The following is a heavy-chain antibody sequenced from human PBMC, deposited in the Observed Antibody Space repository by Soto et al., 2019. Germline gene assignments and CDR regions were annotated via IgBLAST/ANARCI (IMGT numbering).Heavy chain of an antibody. V-gene: IGHV4-4*02. J-gene: IGHJ4*02. Sequence: QVQLQESGPGLVKPSGTLSLTCAVSGGSISSSNWWSWVRQPPGKGLEWIGEIYHSGSTNYNPSPTTQVTISVDKSKNQFSLKLSSVPAADTAVYYCARATGMAPFDYWGQGTLVTVSS. CDR2: IYHSGST. D-gene: IGHD6-13*01. CDR3: ARATGMAPFDY. CDR1: GGSISSSNW.